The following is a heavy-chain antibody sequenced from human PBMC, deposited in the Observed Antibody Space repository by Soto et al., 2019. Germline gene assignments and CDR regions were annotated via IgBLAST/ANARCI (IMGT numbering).Heavy chain of an antibody. D-gene: IGHD2-2*01. CDR1: GGSVSSGSYY. V-gene: IGHV4-61*01. Sequence: SETLSLTCTVSGGSVSSGSYYWSWIRQPPGKGLEWIGYIYYSGSTNYNPSLKSRVTISVDTSKNQFSLKLSSVTAADTAVYYCARADCSSTRCYYYYYGMDVWGQGTKVTVYS. CDR2: IYYSGST. J-gene: IGHJ6*02. CDR3: ARADCSSTRCYYYYYGMDV.